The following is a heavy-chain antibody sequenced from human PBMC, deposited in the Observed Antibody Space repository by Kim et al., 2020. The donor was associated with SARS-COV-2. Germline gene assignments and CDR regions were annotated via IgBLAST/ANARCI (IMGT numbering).Heavy chain of an antibody. D-gene: IGHD2-8*02. CDR3: AKLFRGRALVPFYFDY. J-gene: IGHJ4*02. V-gene: IGHV3-23*01. Sequence: GGSLRLSCAASGFTFSSYGMSWVRQAAGKGREWVSLISGGGSSIYYADSVKGRFTISRDNSKNTLYLQMNSLRAEDTAVYYCAKLFRGRALVPFYFDYWGQGTLVTVSS. CDR2: ISGGGSSI. CDR1: GFTFSSYG.